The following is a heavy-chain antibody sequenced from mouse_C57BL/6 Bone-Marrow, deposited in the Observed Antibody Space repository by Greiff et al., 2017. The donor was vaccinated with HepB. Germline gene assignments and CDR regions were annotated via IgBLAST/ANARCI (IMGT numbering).Heavy chain of an antibody. V-gene: IGHV1-69*01. CDR2: IDPSDSYT. D-gene: IGHD1-1*01. CDR1: GYTFTSYW. J-gene: IGHJ2*01. CDR3: AMVTTVRGY. Sequence: QVQLQQSGAELVMPGASVKLSCKASGYTFTSYWMHWVKQRPGQGLEWIGEIDPSDSYTNYNQKFKGKSTLTVDKSSSTAYMQLSSLTSEASAVYYCAMVTTVRGYWGQGTTLTVSS.